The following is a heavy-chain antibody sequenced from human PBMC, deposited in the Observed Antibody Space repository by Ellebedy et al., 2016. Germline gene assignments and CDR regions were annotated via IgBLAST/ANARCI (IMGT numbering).Heavy chain of an antibody. CDR2: INHSGST. J-gene: IGHJ4*02. CDR1: GGSFSGYY. V-gene: IGHV4-34*01. CDR3: ARSCSSTSCYWPFDY. D-gene: IGHD2-2*01. Sequence: GSLRLXXAVYGGSFSGYYWSWIRQPPGKGLEWIGEINHSGSTNYNPSLKSRVTISVDTSKNQFSLKLSSVTAADTAMYYCARSCSSTSCYWPFDYWGQGTLVTVSS.